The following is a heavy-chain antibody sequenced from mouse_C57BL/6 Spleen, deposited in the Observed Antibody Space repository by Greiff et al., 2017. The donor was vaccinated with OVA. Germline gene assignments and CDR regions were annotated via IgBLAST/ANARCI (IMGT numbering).Heavy chain of an antibody. J-gene: IGHJ2*01. V-gene: IGHV1-7*01. Sequence: QVQLKQSGAELAKPGASVKLSCKSSGYTFTSYWMHWVKQRPGQGLEWIGYINPSSGYTKYNQKFKDKATLTADKSSSTAYMQLSSLTYEDSAVYYCARWTVVADFDYWGQGTTLTVSS. CDR1: GYTFTSYW. CDR3: ARWTVVADFDY. CDR2: INPSSGYT. D-gene: IGHD1-1*01.